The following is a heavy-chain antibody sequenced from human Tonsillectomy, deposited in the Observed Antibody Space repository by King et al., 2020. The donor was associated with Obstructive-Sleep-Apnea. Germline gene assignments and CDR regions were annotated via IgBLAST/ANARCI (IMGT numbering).Heavy chain of an antibody. CDR1: GYSFTSYW. D-gene: IGHD2-21*02. CDR2: IYPGDSDT. Sequence: EAQLVQSGAEVKKPGESLKISCKGSGYSFTSYWIGWVRQMPGKGLEWMGIIYPGDSDTRYSPSFQGQVTISADKSISTAYLQWSSLKASDTAMYYCARRASKRRIVVVTAYFFDYWGQGTLVTVSS. J-gene: IGHJ4*02. CDR3: ARRASKRRIVVVTAYFFDY. V-gene: IGHV5-51*01.